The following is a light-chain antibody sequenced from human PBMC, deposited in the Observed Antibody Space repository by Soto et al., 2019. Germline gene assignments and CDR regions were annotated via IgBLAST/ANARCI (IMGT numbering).Light chain of an antibody. Sequence: TVLTQSPGTLSVSPGERASLSCRASQSVSINLAGYQQKTGQAPRLLIYGASTRATGIPARFSGSGSGTEFALSINSLQSEDFAVYYCQEYDNWPPEGTFGQGTKVEV. CDR3: QEYDNWPPEGT. J-gene: IGKJ1*01. CDR2: GAS. V-gene: IGKV3-15*01. CDR1: QSVSIN.